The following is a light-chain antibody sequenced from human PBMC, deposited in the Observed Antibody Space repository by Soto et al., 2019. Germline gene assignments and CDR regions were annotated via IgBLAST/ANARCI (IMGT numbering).Light chain of an antibody. Sequence: GDRVTISCRASLSVRNYLSWYQWKPGKAPSLLIYAASSLHSGVPSRFSGSASGADFTPTINNLHPEDFATYYCQQSYSVPFTFGQGTRLQLK. V-gene: IGKV1-39*01. CDR3: QQSYSVPFT. CDR2: AAS. CDR1: LSVRNY. J-gene: IGKJ5*01.